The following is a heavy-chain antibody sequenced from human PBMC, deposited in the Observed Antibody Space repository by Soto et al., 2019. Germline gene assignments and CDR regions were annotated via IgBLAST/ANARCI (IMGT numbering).Heavy chain of an antibody. CDR2: ISSSSSTI. J-gene: IGHJ4*02. D-gene: IGHD3-10*01. Sequence: GGSLRLSCAASGFTFSSYSMNWVRQAPGKGLEWVAYISSSSSTIYYADSVKGRFTISRDNAKNSLYLQMNSLRDEDTAVYYCACTPYGSRPYSIDYWGPGLLVTLSS. CDR3: ACTPYGSRPYSIDY. CDR1: GFTFSSYS. V-gene: IGHV3-48*02.